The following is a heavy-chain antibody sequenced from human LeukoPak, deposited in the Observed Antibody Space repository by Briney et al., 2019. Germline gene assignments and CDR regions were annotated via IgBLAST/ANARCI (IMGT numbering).Heavy chain of an antibody. J-gene: IGHJ6*02. CDR2: IIPIFGSP. CDR1: GGTFSSYA. D-gene: IGHD2-2*01. Sequence: GASVKVSCKASGGTFSSYAISWVRQAPGQGLEWIGGIIPIFGSPNYAQKFQGRVTITADESTSTAYMELSSLRSEDTAVYYCARDRRHCSSTSCFVFYYYGMDVWGQGTTVTVSS. CDR3: ARDRRHCSSTSCFVFYYYGMDV. V-gene: IGHV1-69*13.